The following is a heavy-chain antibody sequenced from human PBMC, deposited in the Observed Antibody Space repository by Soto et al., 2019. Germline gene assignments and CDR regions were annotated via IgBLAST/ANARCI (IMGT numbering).Heavy chain of an antibody. V-gene: IGHV3-21*01. CDR1: GFTFSIYS. CDR3: ARELEPILHYYYYYYMDV. D-gene: IGHD1-1*01. J-gene: IGHJ6*03. CDR2: ISSSSSYI. Sequence: EVQLVESRGGLVKPGGTLRPSCAAAGFTFSIYSMNWVRQAPGKGLEWVSSISSSSSYIYYADSVKGRFTISRDNAKNSLYLQMNRLRAEDTAVYYCARELEPILHYYYYYYMDVCGKGTTVTVSS.